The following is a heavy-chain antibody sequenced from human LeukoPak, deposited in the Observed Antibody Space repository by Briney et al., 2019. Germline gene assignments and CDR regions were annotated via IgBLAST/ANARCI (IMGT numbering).Heavy chain of an antibody. V-gene: IGHV3-21*01. CDR2: ISSSSSYI. J-gene: IGHJ6*03. D-gene: IGHD2-2*01. CDR3: ASSGVVVPAAAYYYYYMDV. CDR1: GFTFSSYS. Sequence: GGSLRLSCAASGFTFSSYSMNWVRQAPGKGLEWVSSISSSSSYIYYADSVKGRFTISRDNAKNSLYLQMNSLRAEDTAVYYCASSGVVVPAAAYYYYYMDVWGKGTTVTVSS.